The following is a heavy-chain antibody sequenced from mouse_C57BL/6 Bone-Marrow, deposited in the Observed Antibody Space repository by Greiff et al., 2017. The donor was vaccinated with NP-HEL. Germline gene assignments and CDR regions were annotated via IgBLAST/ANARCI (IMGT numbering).Heavy chain of an antibody. D-gene: IGHD1-1*02. V-gene: IGHV1-55*01. Sequence: QVQLQQPGAELVKPGASVKVSCKASGYTFTSYWMHWVKQRPGQGLEWIGDIYPGSGSTNYNEKFKSKATLTVDTSSSTAYMQLSSLTSEDSAVYYCALWPFDYWGQGTTLTVSS. CDR3: ALWPFDY. CDR2: IYPGSGST. J-gene: IGHJ2*01. CDR1: GYTFTSYW.